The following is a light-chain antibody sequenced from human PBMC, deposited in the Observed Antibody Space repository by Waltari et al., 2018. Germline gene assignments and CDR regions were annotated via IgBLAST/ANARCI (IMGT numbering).Light chain of an antibody. CDR2: DAS. J-gene: IGKJ2*01. CDR3: QQFNSYPRT. CDR1: QGISNA. V-gene: IGKV1-13*02. Sequence: AIQLTQSPSSLSASVGDRVTITCRASQGISNALSWYQQKPGKDPKPLIYDASSLESGGPSRFSGSGAGTDFTLTISSLQPEDFATYYCQQFNSYPRTFGQGTKLEIK.